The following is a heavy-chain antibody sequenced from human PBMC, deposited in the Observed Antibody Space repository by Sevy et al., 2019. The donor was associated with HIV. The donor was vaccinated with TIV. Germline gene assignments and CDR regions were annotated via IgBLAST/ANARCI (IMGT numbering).Heavy chain of an antibody. CDR2: IKQDGSEK. J-gene: IGHJ6*02. CDR1: GFTFSSYW. D-gene: IGHD3-3*01. Sequence: GGSLRLSCAASGFTFSSYWMSWVRQAPGKGLEWVANIKQDGSEKYYVDSVKGRFTISRDNAKNSLYLQMNSLRAEDTAVYYWARDWAPIAIFGVVIPRYYYYGMDVWGQGTTVTVSS. V-gene: IGHV3-7*01. CDR3: ARDWAPIAIFGVVIPRYYYYGMDV.